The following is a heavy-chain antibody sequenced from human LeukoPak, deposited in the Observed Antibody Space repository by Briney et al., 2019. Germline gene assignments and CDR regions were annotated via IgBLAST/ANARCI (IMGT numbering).Heavy chain of an antibody. Sequence: ASVKVSCKASGYTFTSYGISWVRQAPGQGLEWMGWISAYNGNTNYAQKFQGRVTITADESTSTAYMELSSLRSEDTAVYYCTTTSTYYYDSSGYRNLDYWGQGTLVTVSS. CDR1: GYTFTSYG. J-gene: IGHJ4*02. CDR3: TTTSTYYYDSSGYRNLDY. D-gene: IGHD3-22*01. V-gene: IGHV1-18*01. CDR2: ISAYNGNT.